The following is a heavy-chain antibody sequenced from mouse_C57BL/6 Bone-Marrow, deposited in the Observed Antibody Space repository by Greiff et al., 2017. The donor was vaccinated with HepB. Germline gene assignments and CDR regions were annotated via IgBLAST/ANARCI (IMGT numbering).Heavy chain of an antibody. D-gene: IGHD1-1*01. J-gene: IGHJ3*01. V-gene: IGHV1-50*01. Sequence: QVQLKQPGAELVKPGASVKLSCKASGYTFTSYWMQWVKQRPGQGLEWIGEIDPSDSYTNYNQKLKGKATLTVDTSSSTAYMQLSSLTSEDSAVYYCAGEGPYYYGSSWFAYWGQGTLVTVSA. CDR3: AGEGPYYYGSSWFAY. CDR1: GYTFTSYW. CDR2: IDPSDSYT.